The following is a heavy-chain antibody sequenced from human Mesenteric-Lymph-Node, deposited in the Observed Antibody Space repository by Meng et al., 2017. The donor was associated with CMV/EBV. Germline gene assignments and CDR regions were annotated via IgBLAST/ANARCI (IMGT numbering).Heavy chain of an antibody. Sequence: GGSLRLSCKGYGYSFTGYWIGWVRQMPGKGLEWMGLIFPSDSTTTYSPSFQGHVTISADKSISTAYLQWSSLAASDTAMYYCARSNTGYCSNGVCYFGAFDIWGQGTMVTVSS. V-gene: IGHV5-51*01. CDR1: GYSFTGYW. D-gene: IGHD2-8*01. CDR3: ARSNTGYCSNGVCYFGAFDI. CDR2: IFPSDSTT. J-gene: IGHJ3*02.